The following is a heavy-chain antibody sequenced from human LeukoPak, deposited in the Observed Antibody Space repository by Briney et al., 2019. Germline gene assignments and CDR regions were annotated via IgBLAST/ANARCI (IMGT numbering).Heavy chain of an antibody. V-gene: IGHV3-49*04. J-gene: IGHJ4*02. D-gene: IGHD2-2*02. CDR3: TRDAHSIVVVPAAIPYTSDY. CDR2: IRSKAYGGTT. Sequence: GGSLRLSCTASGFTFGDYAMSWVRQAPGKGLEWVGLIRSKAYGGTTEYAASVKGRFTISRDDSKSIAYLQMNSLKTEDTAVYYCTRDAHSIVVVPAAIPYTSDYWGQGTLVTVSS. CDR1: GFTFGDYA.